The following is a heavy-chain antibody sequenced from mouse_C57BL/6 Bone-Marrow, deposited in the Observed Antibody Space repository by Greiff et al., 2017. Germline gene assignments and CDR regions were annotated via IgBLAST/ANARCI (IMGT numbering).Heavy chain of an antibody. J-gene: IGHJ4*01. CDR2: INPNNGGT. CDR3: AREDGSEYYYAMDY. CDR1: GYTFTDYY. V-gene: IGHV1-26*01. D-gene: IGHD1-1*02. Sequence: VQLQQSGPELVKPGASVKISCKASGYTFTDYYMNWVKQSHGKSLEWIGDINPNNGGTSYNQKFKGKATLTVDKSSSTAYMELRSLTSEDSAVYYCAREDGSEYYYAMDYWGQGTSVTGAS.